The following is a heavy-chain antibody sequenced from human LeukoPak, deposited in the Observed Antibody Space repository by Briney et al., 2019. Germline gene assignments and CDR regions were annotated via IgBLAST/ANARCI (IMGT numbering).Heavy chain of an antibody. CDR1: GYTFTGYY. Sequence: ASVKVSCKASGYTFTGYYMHWVRQAPGQGLEWMGWMNPNSGNTGYAQKFQGRVTMTRNTSISTAYMELSSLRSEDTAVYYCARKTVVGIPYWGQGTLVTVSS. J-gene: IGHJ4*02. CDR3: ARKTVVGIPY. V-gene: IGHV1-8*02. CDR2: MNPNSGNT. D-gene: IGHD2-15*01.